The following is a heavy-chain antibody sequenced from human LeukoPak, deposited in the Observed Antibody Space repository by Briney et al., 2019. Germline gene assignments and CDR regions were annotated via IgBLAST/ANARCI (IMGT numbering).Heavy chain of an antibody. J-gene: IGHJ5*02. D-gene: IGHD3-3*01. CDR2: ISAYNGNT. CDR1: GYTLTSYG. Sequence: ASVKVSCKASGYTLTSYGISWVRQAPGQGLEWMGWISAYNGNTNYAQKLQGRVTMTTDTSTSTAYMELRSLRPDDTAVYYCASNPPFGAYEGNWFDPWGRGTLVTVSS. CDR3: ASNPPFGAYEGNWFDP. V-gene: IGHV1-18*01.